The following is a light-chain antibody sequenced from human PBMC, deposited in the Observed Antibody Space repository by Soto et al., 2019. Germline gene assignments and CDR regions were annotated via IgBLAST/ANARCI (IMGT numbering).Light chain of an antibody. Sequence: IQMTQSPPSPSASVGDRVTITCQASHDIGNSLNWYQDKPGQAPKLVIYDAYNLETGVPSTFSGGGYGTHFTFTISSLRPEDIGTYYCQKSDHLPLFGPGTKVDIK. J-gene: IGKJ3*01. CDR3: QKSDHLPL. CDR2: DAY. V-gene: IGKV1-33*01. CDR1: HDIGNS.